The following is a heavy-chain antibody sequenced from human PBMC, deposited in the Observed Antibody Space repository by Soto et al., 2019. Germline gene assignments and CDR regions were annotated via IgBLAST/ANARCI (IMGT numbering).Heavy chain of an antibody. CDR2: FDPEDGGT. D-gene: IGHD6-19*01. CDR1: GYTLTELS. CDR3: ARKALAVGGLSYYGMDV. Sequence: GASVKVSCKVSGYTLTELSMHWVRQAPGKGLEWMGGFDPEDGGTIYAQKFQGRVSLTTDTFTTTAYMELRGLRSDDTAVYYCARKALAVGGLSYYGMDVWGPGTTVTVSS. V-gene: IGHV1-24*01. J-gene: IGHJ6*02.